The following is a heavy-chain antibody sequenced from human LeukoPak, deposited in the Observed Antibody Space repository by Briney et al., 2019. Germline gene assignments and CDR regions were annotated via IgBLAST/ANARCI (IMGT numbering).Heavy chain of an antibody. CDR1: GFTFGDYA. CDR3: ASLNSPMTTDDAFDI. J-gene: IGHJ3*02. V-gene: IGHV3-49*03. Sequence: PGGSLRLSCTASGFTFGDYAMSWFRQAPGKGLEWVGFIRSKGNGGATEYAASVKGRFTISRDDSKSIAYLQMNSLKTVDTAVYYCASLNSPMTTDDAFDIWGQGTMVTVSS. CDR2: IRSKGNGGAT. D-gene: IGHD4-17*01.